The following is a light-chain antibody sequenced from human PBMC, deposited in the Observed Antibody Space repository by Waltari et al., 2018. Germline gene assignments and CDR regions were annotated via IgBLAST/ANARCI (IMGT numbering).Light chain of an antibody. CDR2: NAL. J-gene: IGKJ5*01. V-gene: IGKV3-11*01. Sequence: EIVLTQSPGTLSLSPGERATLSCRASQSVHNYLAWYQQKPGQAPRLLIYNALRRATGIPARFSGSGSGTDFTLTISRLQPEDFGVYYCQQRGNWITFGQGTRLEIK. CDR3: QQRGNWIT. CDR1: QSVHNY.